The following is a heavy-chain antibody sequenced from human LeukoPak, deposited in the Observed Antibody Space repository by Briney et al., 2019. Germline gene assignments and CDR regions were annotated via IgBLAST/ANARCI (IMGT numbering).Heavy chain of an antibody. V-gene: IGHV4-61*02. CDR3: ARDNYGDYEGVAFDI. CDR2: IYTSGST. Sequence: SETLSLTCTVSGGSISSGSYYWSWIRQPAGKGLEWIGRIYTSGSTNYNPSLKSRVTISVDTSKNQFSLKLSSVTAADTAVYYCARDNYGDYEGVAFDIWGQGTMVTVSS. CDR1: GGSISSGSYY. J-gene: IGHJ3*02. D-gene: IGHD4-17*01.